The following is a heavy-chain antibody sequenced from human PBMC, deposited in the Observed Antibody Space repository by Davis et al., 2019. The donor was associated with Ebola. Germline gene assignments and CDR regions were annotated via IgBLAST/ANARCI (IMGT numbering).Heavy chain of an antibody. J-gene: IGHJ4*02. CDR1: GGTYSSYP. CDR2: IIPIFKAE. Sequence: AASVKVSCKASGGTYSSYPVGWVRQAPGQGLEWMGWIIPIFKAELYADKFQGRVTMTADETTSTAYLELNSLTSDDTAVYFCARSGGELGSGKYYSDYWGQGTLVTVSS. V-gene: IGHV1-69*13. D-gene: IGHD2-15*01. CDR3: ARSGGELGSGKYYSDY.